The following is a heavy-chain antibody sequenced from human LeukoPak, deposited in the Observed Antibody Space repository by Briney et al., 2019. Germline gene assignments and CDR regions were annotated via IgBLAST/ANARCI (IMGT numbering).Heavy chain of an antibody. V-gene: IGHV1-2*04. CDR3: AISSGYYGSGSFYGGPFVY. D-gene: IGHD3-10*01. Sequence: ASVKVSCKASGYTFTCYYMHWVRQAPGQGLEGMGWINPNSGGTNYAQKFQGWVTMTRDTSISTAYMELSRLRSDDTAVYYCAISSGYYGSGSFYGGPFVYWGQGTLVTVSS. J-gene: IGHJ4*02. CDR2: INPNSGGT. CDR1: GYTFTCYY.